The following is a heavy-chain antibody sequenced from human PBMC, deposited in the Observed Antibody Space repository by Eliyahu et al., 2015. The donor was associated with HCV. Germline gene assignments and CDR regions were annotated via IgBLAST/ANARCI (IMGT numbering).Heavy chain of an antibody. Sequence: SVKVSCKASGYTFTSYAMHWVRQAPGXRLEWMGWXNAGNGNTXYSQKFQGRVTXTRDTSXSTAYMELSSLXSEDTAVYYCARDPGVATHYTWFDPWGQGTLVTVSS. J-gene: IGHJ5*02. CDR3: ARDPGVATHYTWFDP. V-gene: IGHV1-3*01. CDR1: GYTFTSYA. CDR2: XNAGNGNT. D-gene: IGHD5-12*01.